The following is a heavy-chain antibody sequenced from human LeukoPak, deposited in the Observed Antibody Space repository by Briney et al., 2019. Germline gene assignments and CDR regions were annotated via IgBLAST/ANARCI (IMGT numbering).Heavy chain of an antibody. CDR1: GGSFSSYY. D-gene: IGHD3-10*01. CDR2: INHSGST. CDR3: ARRVGKGAFDY. V-gene: IGHV4-34*01. J-gene: IGHJ4*02. Sequence: SETLSLTCAVYGGSFSSYYWSWIRQPPGKGLEWIGEINHSGSTNYNPSLKSRVTISVDTSKNQFSLKLSSVTAADTAVYYCARRVGKGAFDYWGQGTLVTVSS.